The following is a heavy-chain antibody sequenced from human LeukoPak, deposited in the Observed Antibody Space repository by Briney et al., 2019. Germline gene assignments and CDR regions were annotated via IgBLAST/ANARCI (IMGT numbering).Heavy chain of an antibody. D-gene: IGHD4-23*01. CDR1: GGSFSGYY. CDR2: INHSGST. Sequence: SETLSLTCAVYGGSFSGYYWSWIRQPPGKGLEWIGEINHSGSTNSNPSLKSRVTISVDTSKNQFSLKLSSVTAADTAVYYCARAETTVAYEGVYWGQGTLVTVSS. J-gene: IGHJ4*02. V-gene: IGHV4-34*01. CDR3: ARAETTVAYEGVY.